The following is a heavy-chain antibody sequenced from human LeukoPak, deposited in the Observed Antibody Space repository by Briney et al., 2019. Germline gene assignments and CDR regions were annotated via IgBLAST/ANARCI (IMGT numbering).Heavy chain of an antibody. D-gene: IGHD3/OR15-3a*01. Sequence: ASVKVSCKASGYIFTQYGISWVRQAPGQGLEWMASISTYTGDTNNAQNFHGRVTITTDTFTSTAYMELRGLRSDDTAVYYCARRTGYNYYYMDVWGQGTTVTVSS. J-gene: IGHJ6*03. CDR2: ISTYTGDT. CDR1: GYIFTQYG. V-gene: IGHV1-18*01. CDR3: ARRTGYNYYYMDV.